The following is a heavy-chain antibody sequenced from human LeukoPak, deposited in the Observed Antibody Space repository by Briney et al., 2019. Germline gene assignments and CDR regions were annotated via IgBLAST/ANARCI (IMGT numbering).Heavy chain of an antibody. CDR3: ARGDFWSSYYTRYYYMDV. J-gene: IGHJ6*03. CDR1: GYTFTGYY. V-gene: IGHV1-2*02. Sequence: ASVKVSCKASGYTFTGYYMHWVRQAPGQGLEWMGWINPNSGGTNYAQKFQGRVTMTRDTSISTAYMELSRLRSDDTAVYYCARGDFWSSYYTRYYYMDVWGKGTTVTVSS. CDR2: INPNSGGT. D-gene: IGHD3-3*01.